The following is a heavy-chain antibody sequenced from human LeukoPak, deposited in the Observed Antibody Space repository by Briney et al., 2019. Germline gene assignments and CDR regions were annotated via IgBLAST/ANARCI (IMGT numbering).Heavy chain of an antibody. J-gene: IGHJ4*02. CDR3: ARVPHYDFWSGYSLLGIDY. CDR2: INHSGST. Sequence: LETLSLTCAVYGGSFSGYYWSWIRQPPGKGLEWIGEINHSGSTNYNPSLKSRVTISVDTSKNQFSLKLSSVTAADTAVYYCARVPHYDFWSGYSLLGIDYWGQGTLVTVSS. V-gene: IGHV4-34*01. D-gene: IGHD3-3*01. CDR1: GGSFSGYY.